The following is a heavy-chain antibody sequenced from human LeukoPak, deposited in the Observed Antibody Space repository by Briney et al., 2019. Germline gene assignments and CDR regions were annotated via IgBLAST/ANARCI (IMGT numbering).Heavy chain of an antibody. V-gene: IGHV3-30*03. CDR2: ISYDGSNK. Sequence: GRSLRLSCAASGFTFSSYGMHWVRQAPGKGLEWVAVISYDGSNKYYADSVKGRFTISRDNSKNTLYLQMNSLRAEDTAVYYCARERWLHLAFDIWGQGTMVTVSS. CDR1: GFTFSSYG. CDR3: ARERWLHLAFDI. J-gene: IGHJ3*02. D-gene: IGHD5-24*01.